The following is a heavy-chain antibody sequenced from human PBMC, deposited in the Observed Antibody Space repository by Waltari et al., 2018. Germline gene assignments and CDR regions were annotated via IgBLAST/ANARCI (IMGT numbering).Heavy chain of an antibody. D-gene: IGHD3-10*01. CDR3: SLTLSSVTAADTAVYYCARGGWQGTLDAYYDY. Sequence: QVQLQQWGAGLLKPSETLSLTCAVYGGSFSGYYWSWIRQPTGKGLEWIGEINHSGSTNYNPSLKSRVTISVDTSKNQFSLKGRLTVSLDSSTNQFSLTLSSVTAADTAVYYCARGGWQGTLDAYYDYWGQGSLVTVSS. V-gene: IGHV4-34*01. CDR2: INHSGST. J-gene: IGHJ4*02. CDR1: GGSFSGYY.